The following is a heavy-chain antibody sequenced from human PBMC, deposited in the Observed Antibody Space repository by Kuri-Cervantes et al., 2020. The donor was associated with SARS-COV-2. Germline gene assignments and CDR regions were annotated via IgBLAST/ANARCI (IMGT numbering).Heavy chain of an antibody. Sequence: GESLKISCAASGFTFSSYSMNWVRQAPGKGLERVSVIYSGGSTYYADSVKGRFTISRDNSKNTLYLQMNSLRAEDTAVYYCARERGLRGWFDPWGQGTLVTVSS. CDR3: ARERGLRGWFDP. V-gene: IGHV3-53*01. CDR2: IYSGGST. CDR1: GFTFSSYS. J-gene: IGHJ5*02.